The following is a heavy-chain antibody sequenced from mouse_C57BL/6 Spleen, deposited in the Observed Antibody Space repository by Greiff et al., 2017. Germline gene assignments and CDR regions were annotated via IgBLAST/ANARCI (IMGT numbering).Heavy chain of an antibody. V-gene: IGHV1-15*01. Sequence: QVQLKESGAELVRPGASVTLSCKASGYTFTDYEMHWVKQTPVHGLEWIGAIDPETGGTAYNQKFKGKAILTADKASSTAYMELRSLTSEDSAVYYCTRGYYGNSPWFAYWGQGTLVTVSA. CDR3: TRGYYGNSPWFAY. J-gene: IGHJ3*01. D-gene: IGHD2-1*01. CDR1: GYTFTDYE. CDR2: IDPETGGT.